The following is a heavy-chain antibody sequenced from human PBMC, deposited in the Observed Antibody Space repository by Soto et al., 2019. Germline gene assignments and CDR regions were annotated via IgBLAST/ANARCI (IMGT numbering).Heavy chain of an antibody. D-gene: IGHD3-22*01. V-gene: IGHV1-18*01. CDR3: ARGGNYYDSSGYYRFDY. CDR1: GYTFTSYG. Sequence: ASVKVSCKASGYTFTSYGISWVRQAPGQGLEWMGWISAYNGNTNYAQKLQGRVTMTTDTSTSTAYMELRSLRSDDTAVYYCARGGNYYDSSGYYRFDYWGQGTLVTVSS. J-gene: IGHJ4*02. CDR2: ISAYNGNT.